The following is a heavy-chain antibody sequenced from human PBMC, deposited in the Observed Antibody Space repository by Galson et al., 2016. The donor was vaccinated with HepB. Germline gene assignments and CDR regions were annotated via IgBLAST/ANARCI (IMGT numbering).Heavy chain of an antibody. J-gene: IGHJ4*02. D-gene: IGHD3-10*01. CDR2: ISYDESKK. V-gene: IGHV3-30*03. Sequence: SLRLSCAASGFTFTDFGMHWVRQAPGKGLDWVAVISYDESKKHYADSVKGRFTISRDNSNNTLYLQMNSLRSEDTAVYYCARDRRATGELPDYWGQGTLVTVSS. CDR3: ARDRRATGELPDY. CDR1: GFTFTDFG.